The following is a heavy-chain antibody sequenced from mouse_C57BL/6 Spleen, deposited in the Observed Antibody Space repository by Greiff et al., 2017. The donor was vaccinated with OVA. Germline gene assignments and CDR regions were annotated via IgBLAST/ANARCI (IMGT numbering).Heavy chain of an antibody. J-gene: IGHJ4*01. V-gene: IGHV3-6*01. Sequence: EVKLMESGPGLVKPSQSLSLTCSVTGYSITSGYYWNWIRQFPGNKLEWMGYISYDGSNNYNPSLKNRISITRDTSKNQFFLKLNSVTTEDTATYYCARRDGMDYWGQGTSVTVSS. CDR3: ARRDGMDY. CDR2: ISYDGSN. CDR1: GYSITSGYY.